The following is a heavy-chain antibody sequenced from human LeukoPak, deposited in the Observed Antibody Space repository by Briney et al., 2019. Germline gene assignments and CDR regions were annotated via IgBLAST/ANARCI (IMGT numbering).Heavy chain of an antibody. Sequence: PSGTLSLTCAVSGGSISSSNWWSWVRQPPGKGLEWIGEIYHSGSTNYNPSLKSRVTISVDKSKNQFSLKLSSVTAADTAVYYCAREQGWFGELFQTYYYYYMDVWGKGTTVTISS. CDR3: AREQGWFGELFQTYYYYYMDV. D-gene: IGHD3-10*01. V-gene: IGHV4-4*02. J-gene: IGHJ6*03. CDR1: GGSISSSNW. CDR2: IYHSGST.